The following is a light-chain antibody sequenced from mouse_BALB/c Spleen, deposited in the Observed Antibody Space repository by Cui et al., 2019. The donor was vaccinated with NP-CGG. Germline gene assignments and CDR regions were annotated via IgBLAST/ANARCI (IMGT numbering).Light chain of an antibody. J-gene: IGLJ1*01. Sequence: QAVVTQESAFTTSPGETVTLTCSSSTGAVTTSNYANWVQEKPDHLFTGLIGGTNNRVPGVPARFSGSLIGDKAALTITGAQTEDEAIYFCALWYSNHWVFGGGTKLTVL. CDR1: TGAVTTSNY. V-gene: IGLV1*01. CDR3: ALWYSNHWV. CDR2: GTN.